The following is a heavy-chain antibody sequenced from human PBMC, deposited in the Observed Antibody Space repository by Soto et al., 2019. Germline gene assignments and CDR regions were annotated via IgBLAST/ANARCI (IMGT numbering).Heavy chain of an antibody. Sequence: QVQLVESGGGVVQPGRSLRLSCAASGFTFSSYAMHWVRQAPGKGLEWVAVISYDGSNKYYADSVKGRFTISRDNSKNTLYLQMNSRRAEDTAVYYCARDRGRWLPRGNWYLDLWGRGTLVTVSS. CDR3: ARDRGRWLPRGNWYLDL. CDR2: ISYDGSNK. CDR1: GFTFSSYA. J-gene: IGHJ2*01. D-gene: IGHD1-26*01. V-gene: IGHV3-30-3*01.